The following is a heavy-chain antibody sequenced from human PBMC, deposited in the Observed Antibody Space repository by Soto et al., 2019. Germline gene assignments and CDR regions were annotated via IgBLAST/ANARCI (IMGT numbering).Heavy chain of an antibody. J-gene: IGHJ4*02. CDR3: AKRRYCSTTNCYDFDW. V-gene: IGHV3-23*01. CDR2: ISDSGGNT. D-gene: IGHD2-2*01. Sequence: GGSLRLSCAASGSTFNKFAMNWFRQAPGKGLEWVSGISDSGGNTYYTDSVKGRFTISRDNSKNTLYLQMNSLRAEDTAIYYCAKRRYCSTTNCYDFDWWGQGTLVTVSS. CDR1: GSTFNKFA.